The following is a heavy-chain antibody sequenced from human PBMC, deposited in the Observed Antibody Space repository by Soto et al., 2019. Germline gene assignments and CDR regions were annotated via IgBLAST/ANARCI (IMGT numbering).Heavy chain of an antibody. J-gene: IGHJ6*03. CDR1: GFTFSSYA. Sequence: PGGSLRLSCAASGFTFSSYAMSWVRQAPGKGLEWVSAISGSGGSTYYADSVKGRFTISRGNSKNTLYLQMNSLRAEDTAVYFCAKDHHAGWDPGAYYMDVWGKGPTVTVSS. CDR3: AKDHHAGWDPGAYYMDV. V-gene: IGHV3-23*01. CDR2: ISGSGGST. D-gene: IGHD1-26*01.